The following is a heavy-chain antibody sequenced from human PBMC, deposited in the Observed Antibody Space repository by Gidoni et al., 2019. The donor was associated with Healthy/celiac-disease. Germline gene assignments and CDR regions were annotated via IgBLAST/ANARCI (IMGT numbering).Heavy chain of an antibody. V-gene: IGHV4-34*01. Sequence: QVQLQQWGAGLLKPSETLSLTCAVYGGSFSGYYWSWIRQPPGKGLEWIGEINHSGSTNYNPSLKSRVTISVDTSKNQFSLKLSSVTAADTAVYYCARYTMVRGVVLFYYGMDVWGQGTTVTVSS. J-gene: IGHJ6*02. D-gene: IGHD3-10*01. CDR1: GGSFSGYY. CDR3: ARYTMVRGVVLFYYGMDV. CDR2: INHSGST.